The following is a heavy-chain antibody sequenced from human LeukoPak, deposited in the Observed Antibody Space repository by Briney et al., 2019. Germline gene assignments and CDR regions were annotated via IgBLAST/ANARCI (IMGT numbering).Heavy chain of an antibody. D-gene: IGHD4-17*01. Sequence: PGGSLRLSCAASGFTFSSYGMHWVRQAPGKGLEWVAVISYDGSNKYYADSVKGRFTISRDNSKNTLYLQMNSLRAEDTAVYYCAKSTATGQLDPWGQGTLVTVSS. J-gene: IGHJ5*02. CDR2: ISYDGSNK. V-gene: IGHV3-30*18. CDR1: GFTFSSYG. CDR3: AKSTATGQLDP.